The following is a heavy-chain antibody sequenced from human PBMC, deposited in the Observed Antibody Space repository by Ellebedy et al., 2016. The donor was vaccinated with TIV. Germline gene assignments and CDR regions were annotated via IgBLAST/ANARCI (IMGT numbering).Heavy chain of an antibody. V-gene: IGHV4-34*01. Sequence: SEILSLTXAVYGGSFSGHYWTWIRQPPGKGLEWIGEINHSGSTNYNPSLKSRVTISIDTSKNQFSLKLTSMTAADTAVYYCAKSLHYSKSSFFDFWGQGTLVTVSS. CDR1: GGSFSGHY. J-gene: IGHJ4*02. CDR3: AKSLHYSKSSFFDF. D-gene: IGHD6-6*01. CDR2: INHSGST.